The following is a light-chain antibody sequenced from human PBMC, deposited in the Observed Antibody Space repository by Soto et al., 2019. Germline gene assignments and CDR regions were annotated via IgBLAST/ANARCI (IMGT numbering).Light chain of an antibody. CDR1: QSISSY. V-gene: IGKV1-39*01. Sequence: DIQMTQPPSSLSASVGDRVTITCRASQSISSYLNWYQQKPGKAPKLLIYAASSLQSGVPSRFSGSGSGTDFTLTISSLQPEDFATYYCQQSYSTPLTFGQETKVEIK. CDR3: QQSYSTPLT. CDR2: AAS. J-gene: IGKJ1*01.